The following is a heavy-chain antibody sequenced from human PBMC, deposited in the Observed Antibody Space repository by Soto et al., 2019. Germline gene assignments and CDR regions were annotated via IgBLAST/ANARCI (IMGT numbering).Heavy chain of an antibody. J-gene: IGHJ4*02. Sequence: QVQLVESGGGVVQPGRSLRLSGAASGFTFSSYAMHGVRRAPGKGRGGVAVISYDGSNKYYADSVKGRFTISRDNSKNTLYLQMNSLRAEDTAVYYCAREGVDYWGQGTLVTVSS. CDR3: AREGVDY. V-gene: IGHV3-30-3*01. CDR1: GFTFSSYA. CDR2: ISYDGSNK.